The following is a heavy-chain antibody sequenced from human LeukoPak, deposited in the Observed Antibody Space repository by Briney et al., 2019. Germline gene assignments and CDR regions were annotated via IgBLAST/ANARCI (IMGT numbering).Heavy chain of an antibody. D-gene: IGHD2-15*01. CDR3: ASLLQLYCSGGSCFDY. Sequence: ASVKVSCKASGYTLTGHYMHWVRQAPGQGLEWMGWINPNSGGTNYAQKFQGRVTMTRDTSISTAYMELSRLRSDDTAVYYCASLLQLYCSGGSCFDYWGQGTLVTVSS. CDR2: INPNSGGT. V-gene: IGHV1-2*02. J-gene: IGHJ4*02. CDR1: GYTLTGHY.